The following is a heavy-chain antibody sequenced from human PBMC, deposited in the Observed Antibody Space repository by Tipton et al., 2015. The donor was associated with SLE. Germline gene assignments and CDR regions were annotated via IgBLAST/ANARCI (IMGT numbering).Heavy chain of an antibody. CDR3: ARISGSFDDWFAA. V-gene: IGHV4-61*02. D-gene: IGHD1-26*01. Sequence: TLSLTCTVSGGSISSGNYSWNWIRQPAGKGLEWIGRIYTSGSTNYNPSLKSRVTVSVDTSKNQFSLRLTSVTAADTAVYYCARISGSFDDWFAAWSQGTLVTVSS. CDR1: GGSISSGNYS. J-gene: IGHJ5*02. CDR2: IYTSGST.